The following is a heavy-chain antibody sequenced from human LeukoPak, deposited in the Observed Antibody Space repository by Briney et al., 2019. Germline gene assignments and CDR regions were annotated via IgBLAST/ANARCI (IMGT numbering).Heavy chain of an antibody. CDR2: LSYDGSDN. D-gene: IGHD2-2*01. J-gene: IGHJ4*02. CDR1: VFTFSSYE. V-gene: IGHV3-30*01. Sequence: GGSLRLSFATSVFTFSSYEMHWVRQAPGKGLEWVALLSYDGSDNYYADSVNGRFTISRDNSKNNLHLQMTSLRAEDTAVYYCARVACKTSCSNGVYLDYWGTGTLVTVSS. CDR3: ARVACKTSCSNGVYLDY.